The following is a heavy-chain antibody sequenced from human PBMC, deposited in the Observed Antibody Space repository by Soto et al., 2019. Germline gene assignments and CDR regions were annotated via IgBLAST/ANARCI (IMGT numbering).Heavy chain of an antibody. Sequence: KTSETLSLTCAAFGGSFSGYYWSWIRQPPGKGLEWIGEINHSGSTNHNPSLKSRVTISVDTSKNQFYLNLRSVTAADTAVYYCARDRYGNYYHYGMDVWGQGTTVTVSS. J-gene: IGHJ6*02. CDR3: ARDRYGNYYHYGMDV. D-gene: IGHD5-18*01. CDR1: GGSFSGYY. V-gene: IGHV4-34*01. CDR2: INHSGST.